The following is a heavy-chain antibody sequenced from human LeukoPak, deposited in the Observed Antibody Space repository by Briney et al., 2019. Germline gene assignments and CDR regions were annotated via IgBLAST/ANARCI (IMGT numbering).Heavy chain of an antibody. Sequence: ASVKVSCKASGDTFSSYSISWVRQAPGQGLEWMGGIIPIFGTANYAQKFQGRVTITADESTSTAYMELSSLRSEDTAMYYCARGAGGNYYDSSGYYDYWGQGTLVTVSS. CDR1: GDTFSSYS. D-gene: IGHD3-22*01. V-gene: IGHV1-69*13. J-gene: IGHJ4*02. CDR3: ARGAGGNYYDSSGYYDY. CDR2: IIPIFGTA.